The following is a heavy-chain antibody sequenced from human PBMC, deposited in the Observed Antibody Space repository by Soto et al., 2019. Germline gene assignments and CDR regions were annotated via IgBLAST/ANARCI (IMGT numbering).Heavy chain of an antibody. CDR3: VREGEPYKRGGRKCGAYDY. J-gene: IGHJ4*02. D-gene: IGHD1-20*01. CDR2: IKADGSER. Sequence: EVQLVESGGGLVQPGGSQRLSCVASGFTFTDYWMSWVRQAPGKGLEWVANIKADGSERYYVDSLKGRFTISRDSAKNSISLQMNSLRVEDTVVYYCVREGEPYKRGGRKCGAYDYWGPGTLVTVSS. V-gene: IGHV3-7*01. CDR1: GFTFTDYW.